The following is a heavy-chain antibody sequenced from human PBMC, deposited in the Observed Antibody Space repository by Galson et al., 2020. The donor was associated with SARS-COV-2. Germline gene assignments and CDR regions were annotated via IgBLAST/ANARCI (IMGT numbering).Heavy chain of an antibody. J-gene: IGHJ4*02. CDR2: IHYTGNT. D-gene: IGHD3-10*01. CDR3: ARARREELLWFGCPRCYFFDS. CDR1: GGSVSSGDYN. Sequence: ETSETLSLPCSVSGGSVSSGDYNWSWIRQPPGKGLEWIGYIHYTGNTYYNPSLKSRITISRQSSENRFSLRLTSVTAADTAVYYCARARREELLWFGCPRCYFFDSWGQGSLVTVSS. V-gene: IGHV4-30-4*01.